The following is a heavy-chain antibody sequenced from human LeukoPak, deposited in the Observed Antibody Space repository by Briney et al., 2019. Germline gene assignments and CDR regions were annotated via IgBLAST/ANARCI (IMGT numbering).Heavy chain of an antibody. D-gene: IGHD6-13*01. V-gene: IGHV4-39*07. CDR1: GGSISSSSYY. J-gene: IGHJ4*02. Sequence: SETLSLACTASGGSISSSSYYWGWIRQPPGKGLEWIGSIYYSGSTYYNPSLKSRVTISVDTSKNQFSLKLSSVTAADTAVYYCARGGAAAGTVLTDYWGQGTLVAVSS. CDR3: ARGGAAAGTVLTDY. CDR2: IYYSGST.